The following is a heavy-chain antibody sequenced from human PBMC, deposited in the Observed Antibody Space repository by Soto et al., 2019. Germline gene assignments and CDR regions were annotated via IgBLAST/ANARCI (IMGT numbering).Heavy chain of an antibody. J-gene: IGHJ4*02. CDR3: ARHWGYNYGSFDH. CDR2: MYYSGST. D-gene: IGHD5-18*01. CDR1: GGSISSSSDC. Sequence: QLQLQESGPGLVKPSETLSLTCSVSGGSISSSSDCWGWIRQPPGKGLEWIGSMYYSGSTYYNPCLKSRVTISVDTSKNQFSLKLSSVTAADTTVYYCARHWGYNYGSFDHLGQGILVTVSS. V-gene: IGHV4-39*01.